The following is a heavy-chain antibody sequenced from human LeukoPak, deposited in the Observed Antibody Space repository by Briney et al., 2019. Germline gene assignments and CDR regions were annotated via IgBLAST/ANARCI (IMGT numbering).Heavy chain of an antibody. V-gene: IGHV3-7*01. J-gene: IGHJ4*02. CDR3: ARGVQGFYYFDY. D-gene: IGHD3/OR15-3a*01. CDR1: GFIFSTYW. CDR2: IKQDGSEK. Sequence: GGSLRLSCTTSGFIFSTYWMSWVRQAPGKGLEWVANIKQDGSEKYYVDSVKGRFTISRDNAKKSLYLQMNSLRGEDTAVYYCARGVQGFYYFDYWGQGTLVTVSS.